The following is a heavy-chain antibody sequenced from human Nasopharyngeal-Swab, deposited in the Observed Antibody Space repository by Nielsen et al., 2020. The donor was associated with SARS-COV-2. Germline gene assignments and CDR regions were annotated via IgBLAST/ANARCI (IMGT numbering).Heavy chain of an antibody. V-gene: IGHV3-30*05. CDR1: GFTFRIYG. CDR3: AKGLRVGSAYYFYYYMDV. D-gene: IGHD1-26*01. CDR2: TSFDGSNK. Sequence: GGSLRLSCATSGFTFRIYGMHWVRQAPGKGLEWVAVTSFDGSNKSYADSAKGRFTISKDYAQNTLYLHMNSLRAEDTAVYYCAKGLRVGSAYYFYYYMDVWGKGTTVTVSS. J-gene: IGHJ6*03.